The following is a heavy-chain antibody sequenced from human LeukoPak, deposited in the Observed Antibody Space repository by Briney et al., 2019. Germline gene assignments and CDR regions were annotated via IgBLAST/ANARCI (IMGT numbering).Heavy chain of an antibody. CDR2: IIPLSGIT. CDR3: ARGSGRIAAAGSY. CDR1: GDTFSIYA. D-gene: IGHD6-13*01. V-gene: IGHV1-69*04. Sequence: SVKVSCKASGDTFSIYAINWVRQAPGQGLEWMGRIIPLSGITNYAQNLQGRVTITADKSTNTVYMELSNLRSDDTAVYYCARGSGRIAAAGSYWGQGTLVTVSS. J-gene: IGHJ4*02.